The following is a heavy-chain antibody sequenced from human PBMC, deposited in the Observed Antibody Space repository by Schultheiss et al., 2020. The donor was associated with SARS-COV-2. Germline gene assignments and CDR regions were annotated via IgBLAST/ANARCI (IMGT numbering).Heavy chain of an antibody. CDR2: INPNSGGT. D-gene: IGHD3-3*01. CDR3: ARDQYYDFWSGYYSYYYYGMDV. J-gene: IGHJ6*02. CDR1: GYTFTGYY. Sequence: SVKVSCKASGYTFTGYYMHWVRQAPGQGLEWMGRINPNSGGTNYAQKFQGRVTMTRDTSISTAYMELSRLRSDDTAVYYCARDQYYDFWSGYYSYYYYGMDVWGQGTTVTVSS. V-gene: IGHV1-2*06.